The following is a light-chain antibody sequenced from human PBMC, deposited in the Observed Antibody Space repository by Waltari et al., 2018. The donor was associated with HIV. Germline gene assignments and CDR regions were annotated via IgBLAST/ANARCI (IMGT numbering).Light chain of an antibody. CDR3: CSVAANFTWI. J-gene: IGLJ2*01. Sequence: QSALTQPRSVSGSPGQSVTISCIGTTSDIGRYNYVSWYQQDQGRVPKLILYDVNRRPSGAPTRLFDSPSGAPDRFSGSKSGNTASLTISGLQAEDEADYYCCSVAANFTWIFGGGTRLTVL. CDR1: TSDIGRYNY. V-gene: IGLV2-11*01. CDR2: DVN.